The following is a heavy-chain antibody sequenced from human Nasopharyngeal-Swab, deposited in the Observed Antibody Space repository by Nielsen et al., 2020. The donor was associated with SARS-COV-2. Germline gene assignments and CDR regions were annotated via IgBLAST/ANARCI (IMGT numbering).Heavy chain of an antibody. Sequence: SETLSLTCTVSGGSVSSGSYYWSWIRQPPGKGLEWIGYIYYSGSTNYNPSLKSRVTVSVDTSKNQFSLKLSSVTAADTAVYYCARDPPTTHTAKGGTYYYYGMDVWGQGTTVTVSS. D-gene: IGHD5-18*01. CDR1: GGSVSSGSYY. V-gene: IGHV4-61*01. CDR3: ARDPPTTHTAKGGTYYYYGMDV. CDR2: IYYSGST. J-gene: IGHJ6*02.